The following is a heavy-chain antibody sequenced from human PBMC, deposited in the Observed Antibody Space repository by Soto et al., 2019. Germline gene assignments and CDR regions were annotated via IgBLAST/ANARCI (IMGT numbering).Heavy chain of an antibody. V-gene: IGHV1-18*01. CDR2: ISAYNGNT. D-gene: IGHD3-10*01. Sequence: ASVKVSCKASGYTFTSYGISWVRQAPGQGLEWMGWISAYNGNTNYAQKLQGRVTMTTDTSTSTAYMELRSLRSDDTAVYYCARDPTIWFGEYQGSNWFDPWGQGTLVTVSS. J-gene: IGHJ5*02. CDR3: ARDPTIWFGEYQGSNWFDP. CDR1: GYTFTSYG.